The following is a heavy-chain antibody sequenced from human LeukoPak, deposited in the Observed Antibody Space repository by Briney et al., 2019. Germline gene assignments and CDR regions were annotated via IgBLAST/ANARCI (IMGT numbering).Heavy chain of an antibody. CDR2: ISAYNGNT. Sequence: ASVKASCKASGYTFASYGISWVRQAPGQGLEWMGWISAYNGNTNYAQKLQGRVTMTTDTSTSTAYMELRSLRSDDTAVYYCAILTSIAAAGPWGQGTLVTVSS. CDR3: AILTSIAAAGP. D-gene: IGHD6-13*01. J-gene: IGHJ5*02. V-gene: IGHV1-18*01. CDR1: GYTFASYG.